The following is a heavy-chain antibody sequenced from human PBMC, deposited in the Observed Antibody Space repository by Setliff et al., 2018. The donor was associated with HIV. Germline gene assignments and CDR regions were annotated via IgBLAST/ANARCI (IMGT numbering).Heavy chain of an antibody. CDR1: GFTFRSYA. V-gene: IGHV3-21*01. Sequence: GGSLRLSCAASGFTFRSYAMHWVRQAPGRGLEWVSSISIGSGGAIDYADSVQGRFTISRDNSNNSLYLQMNSLRVEDTAVYYCARDYLYYNLYNGSPVYGMDVWGQGTTVTVSS. J-gene: IGHJ6*02. CDR3: ARDYLYYNLYNGSPVYGMDV. D-gene: IGHD3-3*01. CDR2: ISIGSGGAI.